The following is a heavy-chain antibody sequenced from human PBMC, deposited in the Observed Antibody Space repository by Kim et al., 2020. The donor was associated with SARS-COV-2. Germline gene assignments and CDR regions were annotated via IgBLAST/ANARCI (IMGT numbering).Heavy chain of an antibody. CDR2: ISYDGSNK. Sequence: GGSLRLSCAASGFTFSSYAMHWVRQAPGKGLEWVAVISYDGSNKYYADSVKGRFTISRDNSKNTLYLQMNSLRAEDTAVYYCARDNYYDSSGYLPYWGQGTLVTVSS. D-gene: IGHD3-22*01. V-gene: IGHV3-30*04. CDR3: ARDNYYDSSGYLPY. J-gene: IGHJ4*02. CDR1: GFTFSSYA.